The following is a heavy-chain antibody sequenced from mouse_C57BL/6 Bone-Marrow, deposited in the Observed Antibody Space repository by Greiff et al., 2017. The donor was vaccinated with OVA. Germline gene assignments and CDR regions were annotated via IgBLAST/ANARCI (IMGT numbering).Heavy chain of an antibody. Sequence: EVQLVESGGGLVQPGGSLKLSCAASGFTFSDYYMYWVRQTPEKRLEWVAYISNGGGSTYYPDTVKGRFTISRDNAKNTLYLQMSRLKSEDTAMYYCARHGSLDYWGQGTTLTVSS. J-gene: IGHJ2*01. CDR1: GFTFSDYY. CDR2: ISNGGGST. V-gene: IGHV5-12*01. D-gene: IGHD1-1*01. CDR3: ARHGSLDY.